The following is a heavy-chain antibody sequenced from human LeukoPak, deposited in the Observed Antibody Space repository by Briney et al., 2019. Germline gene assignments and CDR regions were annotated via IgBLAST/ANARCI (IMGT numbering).Heavy chain of an antibody. CDR2: IYSCGST. CDR1: GFTVSSNY. V-gene: IGHV3-66*01. CDR3: ARAQWTAFDYYYYMDV. Sequence: GGSLRLSCAASGFTVSSNYMSWVRQAPGKGLEWVSVIYSCGSTYYADSVKGRFTISRDNSKNTLYLQIHSLRGDDTAVYYCARAQWTAFDYYYYMDVWGKGTTVTVSS. D-gene: IGHD3/OR15-3a*01. J-gene: IGHJ6*03.